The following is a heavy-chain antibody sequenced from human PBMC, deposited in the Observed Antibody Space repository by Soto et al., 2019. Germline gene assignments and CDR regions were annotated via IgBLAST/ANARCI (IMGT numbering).Heavy chain of an antibody. CDR3: ARVVRFCSSPSCRGRNWFDP. Sequence: SETLSLTCTVSGGSISSYYWSWIRQPPGKGLEWIGEIYYSGSTNYNPSLKSRVTISMDTSKNQFSLRLTSVTAADTAEYHCARVVRFCSSPSCRGRNWFDPWGQGTRVTVSS. D-gene: IGHD2-2*01. J-gene: IGHJ5*02. CDR2: IYYSGST. CDR1: GGSISSYY. V-gene: IGHV4-59*08.